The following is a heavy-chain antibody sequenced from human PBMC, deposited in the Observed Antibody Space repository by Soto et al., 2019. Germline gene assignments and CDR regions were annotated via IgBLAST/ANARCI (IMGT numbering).Heavy chain of an antibody. CDR1: GYTFTSYD. Sequence: ASVKVSCKASGYTFTSYDINWVRQATGQGLEWMGWMNPNSGNTGYAQKFQGRVTMTRNTSISTAYMELSSLRSEDTAVYYCARGGPAVWYYDFWSVSAETYYSYYYGMDVWGQGTTVTFS. J-gene: IGHJ6*02. CDR3: ARGGPAVWYYDFWSVSAETYYSYYYGMDV. V-gene: IGHV1-8*01. CDR2: MNPNSGNT. D-gene: IGHD3-3*01.